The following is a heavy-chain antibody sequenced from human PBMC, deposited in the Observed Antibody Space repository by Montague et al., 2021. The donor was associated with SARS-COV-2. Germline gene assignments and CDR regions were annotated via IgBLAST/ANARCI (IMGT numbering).Heavy chain of an antibody. J-gene: IGHJ4*02. CDR1: GGSISTYY. D-gene: IGHD5-12*01. Sequence: SETLSLTCTVSGGSISTYYCCWIRQPPGKGLEWIAYINYSGITNXNPSRKSRVSVSLDTSKNHFSLNLKSVTAADTAVYYCARSGWLTRGFDSWGQGTLVFVSS. CDR2: INYSGIT. V-gene: IGHV4-59*01. CDR3: ARSGWLTRGFDS.